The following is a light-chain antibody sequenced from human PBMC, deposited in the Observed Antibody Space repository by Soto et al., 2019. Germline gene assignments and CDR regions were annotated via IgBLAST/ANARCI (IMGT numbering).Light chain of an antibody. CDR1: QSFSSSD. CDR3: QQYGVSRT. Sequence: EIVLTQSPGTLSLSPGERATLSCRASQSFSSSDLAWYQQRPGQAPRLLIYGVSNRATGIPDRFSGSGSGIDFTLTLSRLEPEDFAVYYCQQYGVSRTFGQGTKVEIK. CDR2: GVS. J-gene: IGKJ1*01. V-gene: IGKV3-20*01.